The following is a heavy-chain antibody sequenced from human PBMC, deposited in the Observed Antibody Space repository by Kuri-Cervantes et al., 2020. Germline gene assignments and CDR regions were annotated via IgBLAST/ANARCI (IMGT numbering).Heavy chain of an antibody. CDR3: ARDHGAGEDGSGS. J-gene: IGHJ4*02. D-gene: IGHD3-10*01. V-gene: IGHV3-33*01. CDR2: IWYDGSNK. Sequence: GESLKISSAASGFTFSSYGMHWVRQAPGKGLEWVAVIWYDGSNKYYADSVKGRFTISRDNSKNTLYQQMNSLRAEDTAVYYCARDHGAGEDGSGSWGQGTLVTVSS. CDR1: GFTFSSYG.